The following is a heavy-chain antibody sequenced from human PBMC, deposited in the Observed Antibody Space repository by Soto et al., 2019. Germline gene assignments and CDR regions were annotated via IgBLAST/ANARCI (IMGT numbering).Heavy chain of an antibody. CDR1: GYTFTDYG. V-gene: IGHV1-18*01. Sequence: GAEVEKPGASVKVSCKASGYTFTDYGISWVRQAPGQGLQWMGWITAFNGNTKYAQQFQGRVTMTTDTSTSTAYMELRSLESDDTAVYYCARISQSDFWSGYYYFFDYWGQGTLVTVSS. D-gene: IGHD3-3*01. J-gene: IGHJ4*02. CDR3: ARISQSDFWSGYYYFFDY. CDR2: ITAFNGNT.